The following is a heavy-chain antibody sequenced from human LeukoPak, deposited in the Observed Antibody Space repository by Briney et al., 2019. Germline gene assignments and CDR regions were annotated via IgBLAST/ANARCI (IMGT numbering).Heavy chain of an antibody. Sequence: ASVKVSCKASGYTFTSYGISWVRQAPGQGLEWMGWISAYNGNTNYAQKLQGRVTMTTDTSTSTAYMELWSLRSDDTAVYYCARLPDYYDSSWFDPWGQGTLVTVSS. V-gene: IGHV1-18*01. CDR1: GYTFTSYG. J-gene: IGHJ5*02. CDR3: ARLPDYYDSSWFDP. D-gene: IGHD3-22*01. CDR2: ISAYNGNT.